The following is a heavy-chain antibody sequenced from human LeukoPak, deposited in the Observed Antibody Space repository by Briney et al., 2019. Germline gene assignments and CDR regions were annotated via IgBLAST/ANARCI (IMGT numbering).Heavy chain of an antibody. Sequence: GGSLRLSCAASGFTFSSYSMNWVRQAPGKGLEWVSSISSGGSYKFHADSVKGRFTISRDSAKNSLYVQMNSLRAEDTAVYYCARRLKVPAAVGSFDNWGQRTNGTLSS. J-gene: IGHJ3*02. CDR3: ARRLKVPAAVGSFDN. V-gene: IGHV3-21*01. CDR1: GFTFSSYS. D-gene: IGHD2-2*01. CDR2: ISSGGSYK.